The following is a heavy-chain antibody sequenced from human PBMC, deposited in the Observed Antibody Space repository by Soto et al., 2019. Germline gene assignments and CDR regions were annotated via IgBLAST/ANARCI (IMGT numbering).Heavy chain of an antibody. V-gene: IGHV3-15*01. CDR1: GVSVRNAG. CDR2: IKSKTDGGTT. Sequence: GGSLGLGCAASGVSVRNAGLSGVRQAPGKGLEWVGRIKSKTDGGTTDYAAPVKGRFTISRDDSKNTLYLQMNSLKTEDTAVYYCTTEYGDWTRYYYYYYMDVWGKGTTVTVSS. CDR3: TTEYGDWTRYYYYYYMDV. J-gene: IGHJ6*03. D-gene: IGHD4-17*01.